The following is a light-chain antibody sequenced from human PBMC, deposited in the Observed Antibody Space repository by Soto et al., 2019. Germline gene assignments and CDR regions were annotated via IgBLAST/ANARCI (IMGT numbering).Light chain of an antibody. Sequence: NFMLTQPHSVSESPGKTVTISCTGSSGSIASNYVQWYQQRPGSAPTTVIYENNERPSGVPDRFSGSIDSSSNSASLTISGLKTEDGADYYCQSYDTNTKVFGGGTKLTVL. J-gene: IGLJ3*02. CDR2: ENN. CDR3: QSYDTNTKV. CDR1: SGSIASNY. V-gene: IGLV6-57*02.